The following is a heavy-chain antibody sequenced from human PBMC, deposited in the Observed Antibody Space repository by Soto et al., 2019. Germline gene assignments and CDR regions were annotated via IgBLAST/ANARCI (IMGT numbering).Heavy chain of an antibody. D-gene: IGHD6-13*01. CDR1: GYTFTSYG. Sequence: ASVKVSCKASGYTFTSYGISWVRQAPGQGLEWMGWISAYHGNTNYAQKLQGRVTMTTDTSTSTAYMELRSLRSDYTAVYYCARQTIAGPYYDSYMDVWGKGTTVTVSS. CDR2: ISAYHGNT. CDR3: ARQTIAGPYYDSYMDV. J-gene: IGHJ6*03. V-gene: IGHV1-18*01.